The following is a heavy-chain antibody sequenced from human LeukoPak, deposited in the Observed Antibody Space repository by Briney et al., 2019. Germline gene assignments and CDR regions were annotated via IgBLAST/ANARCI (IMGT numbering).Heavy chain of an antibody. Sequence: PGGSLRLSCAASGFTLISYWMSWVRQAPGKGLEWVANIKQDGSEKYYVDSVKGRFTISRDNAKNSLYLQMNSLRAEDTAVYYCARDLYDLLGFGGPHGGGDYYYYYMDVWGKGTTVTVSS. D-gene: IGHD3-3*01. CDR3: ARDLYDLLGFGGPHGGGDYYYYYMDV. J-gene: IGHJ6*03. CDR1: GFTLISYW. CDR2: IKQDGSEK. V-gene: IGHV3-7*01.